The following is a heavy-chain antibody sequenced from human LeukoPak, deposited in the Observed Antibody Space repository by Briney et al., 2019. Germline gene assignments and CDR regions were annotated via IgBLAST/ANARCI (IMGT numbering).Heavy chain of an antibody. J-gene: IGHJ4*02. CDR1: GFTFSSHG. Sequence: GGSLRLSCAASGFTFSSHGMHWVRQAPGKGLEWVAVIWYDGSNKYYADSVKGRFTVSRDNSKNTLFLRMNSLRGEDTAVYYCARGDYSSGYVAYWGQGTLVTVS. V-gene: IGHV3-33*01. CDR2: IWYDGSNK. CDR3: ARGDYSSGYVAY. D-gene: IGHD5-18*01.